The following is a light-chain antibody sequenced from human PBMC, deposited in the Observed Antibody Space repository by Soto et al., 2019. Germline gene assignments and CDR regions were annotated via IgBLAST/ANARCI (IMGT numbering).Light chain of an antibody. CDR1: QSISSN. CDR3: QQRSNWPIT. J-gene: IGKJ5*01. Sequence: EIVMSQSPATLSVSPGERDTLSCRASQSISSNLAWYQQKPGQAPRLLMFRTSSTATGFPARFSGSGSGTDFTLTISSLEPEDFSVYYCQQRSNWPITFGQGTRLEIK. V-gene: IGKV3-11*01. CDR2: RTS.